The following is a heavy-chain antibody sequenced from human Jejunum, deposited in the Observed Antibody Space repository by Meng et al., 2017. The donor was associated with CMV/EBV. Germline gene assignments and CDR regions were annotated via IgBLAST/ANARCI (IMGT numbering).Heavy chain of an antibody. V-gene: IGHV3-74*01. Sequence: GFTFRRYWMHWVRQVPGKGLVWVSRINSDGSSTSYADSVKGRFTISRDNAKNTLYLQMDSLRAEDTAVYYCARVGGGYANYYFDFWGQGTLGTSPQ. CDR3: ARVGGGYANYYFDF. CDR1: GFTFRRYW. J-gene: IGHJ4*02. CDR2: INSDGSST. D-gene: IGHD5-12*01.